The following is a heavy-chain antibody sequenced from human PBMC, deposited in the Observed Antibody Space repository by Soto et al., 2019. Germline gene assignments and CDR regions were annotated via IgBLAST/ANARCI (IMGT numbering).Heavy chain of an antibody. CDR1: GYTFTSYG. J-gene: IGHJ4*02. CDR3: ARVLRRGGYREYYFDY. D-gene: IGHD3-22*01. Sequence: QVQLVQSGAEVKKPGASVKVSCKASGYTFTSYGISWVRQAPGQGLEWMGWISAYNGNTNYAQKLQGRVTMTTDTXTXXAYMELRSLRSDDTAVYYCARVLRRGGYREYYFDYWGQGTLVTVSS. CDR2: ISAYNGNT. V-gene: IGHV1-18*01.